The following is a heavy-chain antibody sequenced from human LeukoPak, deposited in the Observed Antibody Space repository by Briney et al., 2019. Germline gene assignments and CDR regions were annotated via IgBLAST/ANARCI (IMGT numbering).Heavy chain of an antibody. J-gene: IGHJ6*02. CDR1: GYTFTSYD. V-gene: IGHV1-8*01. CDR3: ARGGSMVRGVIITGPSGMDV. Sequence: ASVKVSCTASGYTFTSYDINWVRQATGQGLEWMGWMNPNSGNTGYAQKFQGRVTMTRNTSISTAYMELSSLRSEDTAVYYCARGGSMVRGVIITGPSGMDVWGQGTTVTVSS. CDR2: MNPNSGNT. D-gene: IGHD3-10*01.